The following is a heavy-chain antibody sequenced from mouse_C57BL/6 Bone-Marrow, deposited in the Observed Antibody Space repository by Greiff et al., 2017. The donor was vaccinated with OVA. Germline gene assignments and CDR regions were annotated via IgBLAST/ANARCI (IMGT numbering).Heavy chain of an antibody. CDR3: ARLLRYWYFDV. V-gene: IGHV3-1*01. D-gene: IGHD1-1*01. CDR1: GYSITSGYD. J-gene: IGHJ1*03. Sequence: EVQVVESGPGMVKPSQSLSLTCTVTGYSITSGYDWHWIRHFPGNKLEWMGYISYSGSTNYNPSPKSRISITHDTSKNHFFLKLNSVTTEDTATYYCARLLRYWYFDVWGTGTTVTVSS. CDR2: ISYSGST.